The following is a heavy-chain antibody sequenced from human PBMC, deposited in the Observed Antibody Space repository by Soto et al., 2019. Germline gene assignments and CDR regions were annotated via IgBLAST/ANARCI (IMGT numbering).Heavy chain of an antibody. CDR2: IYYSGST. CDR1: GGSISRYY. J-gene: IGHJ4*02. Sequence: SETLSLTCTGSGGSISRYYWSWCRQPPWKGLEWIGYIYYSGSTNYNPSLKGRVTISVDTSKNQFSLKLSSVTAADTAVYYCARGDYYDSSGYPFDYWGQGTLVTVSS. CDR3: ARGDYYDSSGYPFDY. V-gene: IGHV4-59*08. D-gene: IGHD3-22*01.